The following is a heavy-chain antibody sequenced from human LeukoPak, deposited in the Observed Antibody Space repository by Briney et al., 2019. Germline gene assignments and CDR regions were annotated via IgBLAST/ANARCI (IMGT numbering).Heavy chain of an antibody. CDR3: TRVVDTAMVNNYFDY. CDR1: GGSISSYY. Sequence: SETLSLTCTVSGGSISSYYWGWIRQPPGKGLEWIGSIYRSGSTYYNPSLKSRVTISVDTSKSQFSLKLSSVTAADTAVYYCTRVVDTAMVNNYFDYWGQGTLVTVSS. D-gene: IGHD5-18*01. J-gene: IGHJ4*02. V-gene: IGHV4-38-2*02. CDR2: IYRSGST.